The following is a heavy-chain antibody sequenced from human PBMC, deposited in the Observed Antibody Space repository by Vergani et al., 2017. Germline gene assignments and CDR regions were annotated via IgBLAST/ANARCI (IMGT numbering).Heavy chain of an antibody. Sequence: QVQLVESGGGVVQPGRSLRLSCAASGFTFSSYAMHWVRQAPGKGLEWVAVISYDGSNKYYADSVKGRFTISRDNSKNTLYLQMNSLRAEDTAVYYCAGDSGHMGFGESPQDWGQGTLVTVSS. V-gene: IGHV3-30-3*01. CDR3: AGDSGHMGFGESPQD. CDR2: ISYDGSNK. J-gene: IGHJ4*02. D-gene: IGHD3-10*01. CDR1: GFTFSSYA.